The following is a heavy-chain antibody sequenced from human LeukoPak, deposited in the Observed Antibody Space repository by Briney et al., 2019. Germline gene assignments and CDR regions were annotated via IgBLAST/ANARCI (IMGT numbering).Heavy chain of an antibody. J-gene: IGHJ4*02. Sequence: GGSLRLSCAASGFTFSSYAMSWVRQAPGKGLEWVSAISGSGGSTYYADSVKGRFTITRDNGKNSLYLQMNSLRAEDTAVYYCARNVKWGRDYWGQGTLVTVSS. V-gene: IGHV3-23*01. CDR2: ISGSGGST. CDR3: ARNVKWGRDY. CDR1: GFTFSSYA. D-gene: IGHD1-26*01.